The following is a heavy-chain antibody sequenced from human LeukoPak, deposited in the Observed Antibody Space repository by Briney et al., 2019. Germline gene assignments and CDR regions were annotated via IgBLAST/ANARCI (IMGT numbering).Heavy chain of an antibody. V-gene: IGHV4-39*07. CDR1: GGAISSSHYY. CDR3: AILPARDTYYYDSSGYYRPGVH. Sequence: KPSETLSLTCTVSGGAISSSHYYWGWIRQPPGKGLEWIGSIYYSGSTSYNSSLKSRVTISVDTSKNQFSLKLSSVTAADTAVYYCAILPARDTYYYDSSGYYRPGVHWGQGTLVTVSS. CDR2: IYYSGST. D-gene: IGHD3-22*01. J-gene: IGHJ4*02.